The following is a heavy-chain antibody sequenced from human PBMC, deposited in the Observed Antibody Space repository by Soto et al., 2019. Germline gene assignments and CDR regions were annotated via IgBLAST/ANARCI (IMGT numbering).Heavy chain of an antibody. CDR2: ISSSSSTI. D-gene: IGHD5-12*01. CDR1: GFTFSSYS. J-gene: IGHJ6*02. V-gene: IGHV3-48*01. CDR3: ARADSGYAHGYYYYGMGV. Sequence: EVQLVESGGGLVQPGGSLRLSCAASGFTFSSYSMNWVRQAPGKGLEWVSYISSSSSTIYYADSVKGRFTISRDNAKKSLYLQMNSLRAEDTAVYYCARADSGYAHGYYYYGMGVWGQGTTVTVSS.